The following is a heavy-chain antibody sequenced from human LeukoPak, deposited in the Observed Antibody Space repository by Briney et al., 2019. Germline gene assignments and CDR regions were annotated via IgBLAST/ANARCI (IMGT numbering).Heavy chain of an antibody. CDR3: ARISIAAAGVDY. J-gene: IGHJ4*02. D-gene: IGHD6-13*01. CDR1: GFTFSSHA. Sequence: PGGSLRLSCAASGFTFSSHAMSWVRQAPGKGLEFVSAISRIGGSTYYADSVKGRFTISRDDSKNTLYLQMGSLRAEDMAVYFCARISIAAAGVDYWGQGTLVTVSS. V-gene: IGHV3-64*02. CDR2: ISRIGGST.